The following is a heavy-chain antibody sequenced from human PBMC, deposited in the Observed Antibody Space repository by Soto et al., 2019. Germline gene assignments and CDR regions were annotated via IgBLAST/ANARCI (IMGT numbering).Heavy chain of an antibody. V-gene: IGHV3-30-3*01. CDR3: ARDPLWGTAMVLWYFDL. D-gene: IGHD5-18*01. CDR2: ISYDGNNK. CDR1: GFTFSSYA. J-gene: IGHJ2*01. Sequence: GESLKISCAASGFTFSSYAMHWVRQAPGKGLEWVAVISYDGNNKYYADSVKGRFTISRDNSKNTLYLQMNSLRAEDTAVYYCARDPLWGTAMVLWYFDLWGRGTLVTVSS.